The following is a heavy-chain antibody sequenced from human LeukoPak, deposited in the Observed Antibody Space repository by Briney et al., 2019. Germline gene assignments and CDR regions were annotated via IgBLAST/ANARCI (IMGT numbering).Heavy chain of an antibody. Sequence: SETLSLTCAVYGGTFSGYYWSWIRQPPGKGLEWIGEINHSGSTNYNPSLKSRVTISVDTSKNQFSLNLNSVTAADTAVYYCARGGAARLHFQNWGQGTLVTVSS. CDR2: INHSGST. J-gene: IGHJ1*01. V-gene: IGHV4-34*01. D-gene: IGHD6-6*01. CDR1: GGTFSGYY. CDR3: ARGGAARLHFQN.